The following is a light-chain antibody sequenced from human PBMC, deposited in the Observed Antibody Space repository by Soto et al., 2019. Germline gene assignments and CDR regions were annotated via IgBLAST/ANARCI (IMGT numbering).Light chain of an antibody. Sequence: QSALTQPASVSGSPGQSIAISCTGTSSDVGGYDYVSWYQQLPGKAPKLMIYDVNNRPSGVSNRFSGSKSGNTASLTISGLQAEDEADYYCSSYTSSSTXVFGTGTKVTVL. J-gene: IGLJ1*01. CDR3: SSYTSSSTXV. V-gene: IGLV2-14*03. CDR1: SSDVGGYDY. CDR2: DVN.